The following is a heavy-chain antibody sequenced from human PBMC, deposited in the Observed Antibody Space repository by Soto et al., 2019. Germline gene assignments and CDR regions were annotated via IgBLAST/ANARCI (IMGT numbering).Heavy chain of an antibody. D-gene: IGHD1-1*01. V-gene: IGHV1-18*01. CDR2: ISAHNDNA. CDR1: GYTFTSYG. CDR3: ARGRYGDY. J-gene: IGHJ4*02. Sequence: QVHLVQSGAEVRKPGASVKVSCKGSGYTFTSYGIAWVRQAPGLGLEWMGWISAHNDNANYAQKVQGRVTVTRDTSTSTAYMELRNLRSDDTAVYYCARGRYGDYWGQGALVTVSS.